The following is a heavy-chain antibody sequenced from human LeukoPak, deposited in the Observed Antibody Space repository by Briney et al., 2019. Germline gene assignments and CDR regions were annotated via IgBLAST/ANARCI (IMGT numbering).Heavy chain of an antibody. Sequence: GGSLRLSCAASGVTFSRHGMNWVRQAPGPGLGWVSGFSPRGDIKYYADSVKGRFSISRDNSRTTLYLEVSSLTAEDAAVYYCAKDDAWLRFGEWSQGTLVTVSS. CDR2: FSPRGDIK. CDR1: GVTFSRHG. CDR3: AKDDAWLRFGE. D-gene: IGHD3-10*01. V-gene: IGHV3-23*01. J-gene: IGHJ4*02.